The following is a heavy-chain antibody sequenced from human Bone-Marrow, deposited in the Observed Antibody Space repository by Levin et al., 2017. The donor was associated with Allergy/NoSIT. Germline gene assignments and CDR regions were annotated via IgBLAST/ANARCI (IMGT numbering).Heavy chain of an antibody. CDR3: ARGHGDYSSDWFGP. V-gene: IGHV3-21*01. D-gene: IGHD4-17*01. CDR2: ITSYSNYI. Sequence: GGSLRLSCAASGFTFHNYGMSWVRQAPGKGLEWVSSITSYSNYIEYADAVKGRFTISRDNAKSSLYLQMNSLRVEDTAVYYCARGHGDYSSDWFGPWGQGTLVTVSS. J-gene: IGHJ5*02. CDR1: GFTFHNYG.